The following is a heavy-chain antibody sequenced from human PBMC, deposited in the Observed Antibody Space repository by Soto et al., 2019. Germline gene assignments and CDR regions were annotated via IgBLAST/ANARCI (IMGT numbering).Heavy chain of an antibody. CDR3: TRSATSPYGGLIGPFDY. V-gene: IGHV1-3*05. J-gene: IGHJ4*02. CDR2: INPANGNT. D-gene: IGHD3-16*02. CDR1: GYTFTAYA. Sequence: QVQLAQSGAEERKPGASVKVSCEATGYTFTAYAMHWVRQAPGQRLEWMGWINPANGNTKYSQKFQGRLTITSDTSANIVYMELNSLTSEDTAMYYCTRSATSPYGGLIGPFDYWGQGNLVTVSS.